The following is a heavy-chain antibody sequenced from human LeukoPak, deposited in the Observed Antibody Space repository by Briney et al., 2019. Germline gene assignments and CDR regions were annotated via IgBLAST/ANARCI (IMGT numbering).Heavy chain of an antibody. D-gene: IGHD5-18*01. V-gene: IGHV4-31*03. CDR2: IYYSGST. J-gene: IGHJ4*02. Sequence: PSETLFLTCTVSGGSISSGGYYWSWIRQHPGKGLEWIGYIYYSGSTYYNPSLKSRVTISVDTSKNQFSLKLSSVTAADTAVYYCARVGYSYGYFDYWGQGTLVTVSS. CDR1: GGSISSGGYY. CDR3: ARVGYSYGYFDY.